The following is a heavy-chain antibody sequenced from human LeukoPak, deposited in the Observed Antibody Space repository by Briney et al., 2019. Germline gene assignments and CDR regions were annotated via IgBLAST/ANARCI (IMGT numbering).Heavy chain of an antibody. CDR1: GFTFSSYW. V-gene: IGHV3-7*01. CDR3: AREDSSSGRSEYFQH. CDR2: IKQDGSEK. J-gene: IGHJ1*01. D-gene: IGHD6-25*01. Sequence: GGSLRLSCAASGFTFSSYWMSWVRQAPGKGLEWVANIKQDGSEKYYVDSVKGRFTISRDNAKNSLYLQMNSLRAEDTAVYYCAREDSSSGRSEYFQHWGQGTLVTVSS.